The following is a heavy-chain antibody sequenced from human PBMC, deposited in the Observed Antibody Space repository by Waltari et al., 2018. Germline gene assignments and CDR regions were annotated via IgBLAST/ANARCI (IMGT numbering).Heavy chain of an antibody. Sequence: EVQLVESGGGLIQQGGSLRLSCAVSGFTVGHNYMSWVRQAPGKGLEWVSVIYTVGSTFYADSVRGRFTISRDNSMNTLFLQMNSLRGEDTAVYYCARGHTISGGDYMDVWGKGTTVIVSS. CDR3: ARGHTISGGDYMDV. CDR2: IYTVGST. D-gene: IGHD3-3*01. V-gene: IGHV3-53*01. CDR1: GFTVGHNY. J-gene: IGHJ6*03.